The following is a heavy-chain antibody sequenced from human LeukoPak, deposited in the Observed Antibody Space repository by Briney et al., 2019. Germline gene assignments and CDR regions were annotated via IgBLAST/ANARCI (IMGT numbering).Heavy chain of an antibody. V-gene: IGHV1-3*01. Sequence: GASVKVSCKASGYTFTSYAMHWVRQAPGQRLEWMGWINAGSGNTKYSQRFQGRVTITRDTSASTAYMELSSLRSEDTAVYYCAREYYDSSGYYRFDYWGQGTLVTVSS. D-gene: IGHD3-22*01. J-gene: IGHJ4*02. CDR1: GYTFTSYA. CDR3: AREYYDSSGYYRFDY. CDR2: INAGSGNT.